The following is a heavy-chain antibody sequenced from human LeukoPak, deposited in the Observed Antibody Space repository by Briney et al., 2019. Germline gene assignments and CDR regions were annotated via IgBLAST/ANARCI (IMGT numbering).Heavy chain of an antibody. J-gene: IGHJ4*02. CDR1: GFTFSSYS. Sequence: GGSLRLSCAASGFTFSSYSMNWVRQAPGTGLEWVANIKQDGSDRNYVTSVRGRFTISRDNAESLLYLQMNSLRVEDTAVYYCVRNLAVAGTCFDSWGQGTLVTVSS. V-gene: IGHV3-7*03. D-gene: IGHD6-19*01. CDR3: VRNLAVAGTCFDS. CDR2: IKQDGSDR.